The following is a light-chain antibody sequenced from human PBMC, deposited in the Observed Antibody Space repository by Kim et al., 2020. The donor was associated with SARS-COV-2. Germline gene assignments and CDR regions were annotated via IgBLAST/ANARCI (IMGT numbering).Light chain of an antibody. CDR3: QQYGSPLLT. CDR2: GAF. J-gene: IGKJ4*01. V-gene: IGKV3-20*01. CDR1: QSVTNSY. Sequence: SPGERATLSCRASQSVTNSYLAWYQQKPGQAPRLIIYGAFSRASGMPDRFSGSGSGTDFTLTISRLEPEYFAVYYCQQYGSPLLTFGGGTKVEIK.